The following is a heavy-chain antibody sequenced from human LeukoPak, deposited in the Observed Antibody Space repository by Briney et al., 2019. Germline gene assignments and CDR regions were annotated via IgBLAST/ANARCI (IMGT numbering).Heavy chain of an antibody. Sequence: ASVKVSCKASRYTFTNYAMNWVRQAPGQGLEWMGWINTNTGNPTYAQGFTGRFLFSLDASVSTAYLQITSLKAEDTALYYCARALPYYYDDGGGFDYWGQGTLVIVSS. D-gene: IGHD3-22*01. V-gene: IGHV7-4-1*02. CDR1: RYTFTNYA. CDR3: ARALPYYYDDGGGFDY. CDR2: INTNTGNP. J-gene: IGHJ4*02.